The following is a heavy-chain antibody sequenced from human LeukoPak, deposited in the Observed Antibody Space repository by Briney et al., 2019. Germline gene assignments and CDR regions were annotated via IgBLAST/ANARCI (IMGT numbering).Heavy chain of an antibody. CDR1: GFTFSRSA. V-gene: IGHV3-21*01. Sequence: PGRSLRLSCAASGFTFSRSAMHWVRQAPGKGLEWVSSISTSSTYIYYADSVKGRFTISRDNAKKSLYLQMNSLRAEDTAVYYCARDEYIHGDLTNFDSWGQGTLVIVSS. CDR3: ARDEYIHGDLTNFDS. CDR2: ISTSSTYI. J-gene: IGHJ4*02. D-gene: IGHD4-17*01.